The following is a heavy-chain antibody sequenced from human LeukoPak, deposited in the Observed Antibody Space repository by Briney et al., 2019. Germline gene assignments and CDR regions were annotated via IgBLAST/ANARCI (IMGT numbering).Heavy chain of an antibody. CDR2: ISSSSSYI. CDR3: ARELSVYYYGSGAPGYYYYYMDV. J-gene: IGHJ6*03. V-gene: IGHV3-21*01. Sequence: PGGSLRLSCAASGFTFSSYSMNWVRQAPGKGLEWVSSISSSSSYIYYADSVKGRFTISRDNAKNSLYLQMNSLRAEDTAVYYCARELSVYYYGSGAPGYYYYYMDVWGKGTTVTISS. CDR1: GFTFSSYS. D-gene: IGHD3-10*01.